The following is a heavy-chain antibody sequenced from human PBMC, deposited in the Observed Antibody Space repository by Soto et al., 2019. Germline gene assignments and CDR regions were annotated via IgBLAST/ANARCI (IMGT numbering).Heavy chain of an antibody. D-gene: IGHD3-22*01. CDR1: GFTFSSYA. J-gene: IGHJ4*02. CDR3: AKGTEEIVVVISVHY. CDR2: ISGSGGST. Sequence: EVQLLESGGGLVQPGASLRLSCAASGFTFSSYAMSWVRQAPGKGLEWVSAISGSGGSTYYADSVKGRFTISRDNSKNTVYLQMNSLRAEDTAVYYCAKGTEEIVVVISVHYWGQGTLVTVSS. V-gene: IGHV3-23*01.